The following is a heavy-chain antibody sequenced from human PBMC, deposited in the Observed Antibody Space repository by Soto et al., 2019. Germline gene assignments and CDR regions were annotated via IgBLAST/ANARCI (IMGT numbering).Heavy chain of an antibody. V-gene: IGHV3-30-3*01. CDR1: GFPFSSYA. CDR2: ISYDGSNK. CDR3: ARALYRGYYTADAFEI. Sequence: QVQLVESGGGVVQPGRSLRLSCAASGFPFSSYAMHWVRQAPGKGLECVAVISYDGSNKYYADSVKGRFTISRDNSKNTLYLQMTSLRAEDTAVDYGARALYRGYYTADAFEIWGQGTMVTVSS. D-gene: IGHD3-3*01. J-gene: IGHJ3*02.